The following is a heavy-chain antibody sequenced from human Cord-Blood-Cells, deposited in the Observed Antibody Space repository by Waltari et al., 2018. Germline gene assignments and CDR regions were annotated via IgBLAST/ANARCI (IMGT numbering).Heavy chain of an antibody. CDR3: ARGRGYGDYWFDP. V-gene: IGHV4-34*01. D-gene: IGHD4-17*01. J-gene: IGHJ5*02. Sequence: QVQLQQWGAGLLKPSETLSLTCAVYGGSFSGYYWSWIRQPPVKGLEWIGEINHSGSTNHNPSLKSRVTISVDTSKNQFSLKLSSVTAADTAVYYCARGRGYGDYWFDPWGQGTLVTVSS. CDR1: GGSFSGYY. CDR2: INHSGST.